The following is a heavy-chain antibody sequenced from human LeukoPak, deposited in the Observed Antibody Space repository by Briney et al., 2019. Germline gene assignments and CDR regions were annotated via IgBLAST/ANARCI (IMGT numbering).Heavy chain of an antibody. CDR3: AKDYVSGDGYWDFDY. D-gene: IGHD5-24*01. CDR1: GFTFSSYA. Sequence: GGSLRLSCAASGFTFSSYAMHWVRQAPGKGLEWVAVISYDGSNKYYADSVKGRFTISRDNSKNTMSLEMNSLRVEDTAVYYCAKDYVSGDGYWDFDYWGQGTLVTVSS. CDR2: ISYDGSNK. J-gene: IGHJ4*02. V-gene: IGHV3-30-3*01.